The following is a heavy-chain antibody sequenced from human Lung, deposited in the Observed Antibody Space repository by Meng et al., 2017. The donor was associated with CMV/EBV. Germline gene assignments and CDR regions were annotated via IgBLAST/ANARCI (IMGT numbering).Heavy chain of an antibody. J-gene: IGHJ3*02. V-gene: IGHV3-53*01. CDR2: IYSGGTT. Sequence: SXEASGFMVSSTYMSWVRQAPGKGLEWVSVIYSGGTTFKANSVKGRFTISRDNSKNTLFLQMNRLRAEDTAVYYCARSILSNGFDAFDIWGQGTXVXVSS. CDR3: ARSILSNGFDAFDI. CDR1: GFMVSSTY. D-gene: IGHD2/OR15-2a*01.